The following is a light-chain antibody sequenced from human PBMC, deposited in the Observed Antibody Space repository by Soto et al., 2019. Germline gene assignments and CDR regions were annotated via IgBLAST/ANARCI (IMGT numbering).Light chain of an antibody. CDR3: QQSYSVPFT. J-gene: IGKJ5*01. CDR2: AAS. Sequence: DIQLTQSPSSLSASVGDRVTISCRASLSVRNYLSWYQWKPGKAPSLLIYAASSLHSGVPSRFSGSASGADFTLTINNLHPEDFANYYCQQSYSVPFTFGQGTRLQLK. V-gene: IGKV1-39*01. CDR1: LSVRNY.